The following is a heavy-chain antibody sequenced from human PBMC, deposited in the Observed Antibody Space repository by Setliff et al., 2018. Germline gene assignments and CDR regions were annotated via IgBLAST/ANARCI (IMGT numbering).Heavy chain of an antibody. CDR1: GYTFTSYG. V-gene: IGHV1-18*01. J-gene: IGHJ4*02. Sequence: ASVKVSCKASGYTFTSYGFSWVRQAPGQGLEWMGWISVYNGKTKYAQKFQGRVTMTTGTSTSTAYMELRSLKSDDTAVYYCARGFSESLTPYFDYWGQGTLVTVSS. D-gene: IGHD2-15*01. CDR2: ISVYNGKT. CDR3: ARGFSESLTPYFDY.